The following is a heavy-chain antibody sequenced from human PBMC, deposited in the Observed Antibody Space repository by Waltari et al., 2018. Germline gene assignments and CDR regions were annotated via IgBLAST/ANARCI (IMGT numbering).Heavy chain of an antibody. Sequence: QVQLQQWGAGLLKPSETLSLTCAVYGGSFSGYHWRWIRQPPGKGLEWSGEINHSGITNYNPSRKSRVTISVDTSKNQFSLKLSSVTAADTAVYYCARGRLGLQLFRDGYYYYGMDVWGQGTTVTVSS. J-gene: IGHJ6*02. V-gene: IGHV4-34*01. CDR1: GGSFSGYH. CDR3: ARGRLGLQLFRDGYYYYGMDV. CDR2: INHSGIT. D-gene: IGHD5-18*01.